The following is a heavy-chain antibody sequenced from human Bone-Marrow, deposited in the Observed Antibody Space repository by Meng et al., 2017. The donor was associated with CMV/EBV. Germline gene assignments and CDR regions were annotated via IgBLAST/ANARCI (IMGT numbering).Heavy chain of an antibody. D-gene: IGHD6-13*01. CDR2: INPSGGST. V-gene: IGHV1-46*01. J-gene: IGHJ4*02. CDR1: GYTFTSYF. CDR3: ARSSSTNGRRFDY. Sequence: ASVKVSCKASGYTFTSYFMHWVRQAPGQGLEWMGIINPSGGSTSYAQKFQGRVTMTRDTSTSTVYMELSSLRSEDTATYYCARSSSTNGRRFDYWGQGTLVTVSS.